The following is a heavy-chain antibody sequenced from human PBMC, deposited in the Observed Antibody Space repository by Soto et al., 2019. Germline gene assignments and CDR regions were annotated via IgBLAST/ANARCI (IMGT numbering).Heavy chain of an antibody. CDR1: GFTFSSYG. CDR2: IWYDGSNK. Sequence: QVQLVESGGGVVQPGRSLRLSCAASGFTFSSYGMHWVRQAPGKGLEGVAVIWYDGSNKNYADSVKGRFTISRDNSKNTLYLQMNSLRAEDTAVYYCARAGVDTAMVLYYFDYWGQGTLVTVSS. V-gene: IGHV3-33*01. CDR3: ARAGVDTAMVLYYFDY. J-gene: IGHJ4*02. D-gene: IGHD5-18*01.